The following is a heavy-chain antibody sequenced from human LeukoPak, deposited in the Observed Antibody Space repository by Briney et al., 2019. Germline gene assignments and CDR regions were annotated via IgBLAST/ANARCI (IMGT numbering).Heavy chain of an antibody. Sequence: PGGSLRLSCAASGLTISSHWMHWVRQAPGKGLVWVSRITNDGSSTNYAYSVKGLITISRANAKNMLYLQGNSLTAEDTALYYCEPQPGGNPEYWGQGTLVTVSS. D-gene: IGHD1-14*01. V-gene: IGHV3-74*01. CDR1: GLTISSHW. CDR2: ITNDGSST. CDR3: EPQPGGNPEY. J-gene: IGHJ4*02.